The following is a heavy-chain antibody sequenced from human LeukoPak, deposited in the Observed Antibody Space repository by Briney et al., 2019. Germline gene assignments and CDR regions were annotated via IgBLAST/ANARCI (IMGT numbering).Heavy chain of an antibody. D-gene: IGHD2-15*01. CDR1: GYTFTSYD. J-gene: IGHJ5*02. V-gene: IGHV1-8*01. Sequence: GASVKVSCKASGYTFTSYDINWVRQATGQGLEWMGWMNPNSGNTGYAQKFQGRVTITADKSTSTAYMELSSLRSEDTAVYYCARVGALGYCSGGSCYLGDWFDPWGQGTLVTVSS. CDR2: MNPNSGNT. CDR3: ARVGALGYCSGGSCYLGDWFDP.